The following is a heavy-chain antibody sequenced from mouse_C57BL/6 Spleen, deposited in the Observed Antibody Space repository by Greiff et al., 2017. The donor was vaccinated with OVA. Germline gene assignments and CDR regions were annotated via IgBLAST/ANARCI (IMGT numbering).Heavy chain of an antibody. Sequence: VQLQQSGPGMVKPSQSLSLTCTVTGYSITSGYDWHWIRHFPGNKLEWMGYISYSGSTNYNPSLKSRISITHDTSKNHFFQKLNSVTTEDTATYYCARGDYGSSYEYFDVWGTGTTVTVSS. J-gene: IGHJ1*03. D-gene: IGHD1-1*01. CDR3: ARGDYGSSYEYFDV. CDR2: ISYSGST. CDR1: GYSITSGYD. V-gene: IGHV3-1*01.